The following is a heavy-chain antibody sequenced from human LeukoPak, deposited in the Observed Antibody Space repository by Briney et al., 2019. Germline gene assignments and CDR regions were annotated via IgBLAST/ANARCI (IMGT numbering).Heavy chain of an antibody. CDR1: GGTFSSYT. CDR3: ASSPMVEQLSWFDP. Sequence: GASVKVSCKASGGTFSSYTISWVRQAPGQGLEWMGRIIPILGIANYAQKFQGRVTITADKSASTAYMELSSLRSEDTAVYYCASSPMVEQLSWFDPWGQGTLVTVSS. D-gene: IGHD5-24*01. CDR2: IIPILGIA. J-gene: IGHJ5*02. V-gene: IGHV1-69*02.